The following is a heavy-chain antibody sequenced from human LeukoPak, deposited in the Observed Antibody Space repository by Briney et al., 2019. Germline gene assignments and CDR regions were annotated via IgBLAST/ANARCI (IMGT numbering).Heavy chain of an antibody. CDR2: INAGNGNT. Sequence: ASVKVSCKASGYTFTSYAMHWVRQAPGQRLEWMGWINAGNGNTKYSQKFQGRVTITRDTSASTAYMELSSLRSEDTAVYYCAISLTTSSGWYGKFGYFDLWGRGTLVTVSS. V-gene: IGHV1-3*01. CDR1: GYTFTSYA. J-gene: IGHJ2*01. CDR3: AISLTTSSGWYGKFGYFDL. D-gene: IGHD6-19*01.